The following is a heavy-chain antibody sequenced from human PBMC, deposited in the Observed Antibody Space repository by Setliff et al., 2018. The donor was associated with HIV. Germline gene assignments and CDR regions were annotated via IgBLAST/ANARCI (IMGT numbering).Heavy chain of an antibody. Sequence: GGSLRLSCAASGFTFTNYAMHWVRQAPGKGLEWVAVISYDGSNKYYADSVKGRFTISRDNSKNTLYLQVNSLRAEDTAVYYCARDATRGGDFDFWGQGTLVTVSS. CDR3: ARDATRGGDFDF. V-gene: IGHV3-30*04. J-gene: IGHJ4*02. CDR2: ISYDGSNK. CDR1: GFTFTNYA. D-gene: IGHD1-26*01.